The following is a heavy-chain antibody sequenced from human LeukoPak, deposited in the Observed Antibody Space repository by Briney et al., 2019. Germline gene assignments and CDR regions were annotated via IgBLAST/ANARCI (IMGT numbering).Heavy chain of an antibody. CDR3: AGGRSSSWYGDAFDI. D-gene: IGHD6-13*01. CDR1: GGSVNSFF. Sequence: SETPSLTCSVSGGSVNSFFWSWIRQSPGKPLEWIAYITYSGSANYKPSLKSRVTISLDTSKNQVSLKLSSVTAADTAVYYCAGGRSSSWYGDAFDIWGQGTMVTVSS. J-gene: IGHJ3*02. CDR2: ITYSGSA. V-gene: IGHV4-59*08.